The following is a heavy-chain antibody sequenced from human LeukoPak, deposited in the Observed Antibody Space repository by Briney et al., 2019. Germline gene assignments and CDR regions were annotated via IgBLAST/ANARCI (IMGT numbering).Heavy chain of an antibody. J-gene: IGHJ4*02. Sequence: SETLSLTCTVSGYSISSGYYWGWIRQPPGKGLEWIGSIYHSGSTYYNPSLKSRVTISVDTSKNQFSLKLSSVTAADTAVYYCAREGIRFLEWLQDFDYWGQGTLVNV. CDR2: IYHSGST. V-gene: IGHV4-38-2*02. CDR3: AREGIRFLEWLQDFDY. CDR1: GYSISSGYY. D-gene: IGHD3-3*01.